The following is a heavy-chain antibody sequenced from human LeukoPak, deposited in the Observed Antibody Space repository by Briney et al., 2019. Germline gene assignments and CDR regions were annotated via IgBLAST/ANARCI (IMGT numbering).Heavy chain of an antibody. Sequence: PSETLSLTCTVSGGSISSYYWSWIRQPPGKGLEWIGYISYSGSTSFNPSLKSRVTISVDTSKNQFSLKLSSVTAADTAVYYCAREGTAGTNLNWFDPWGQGTLVTVSS. CDR1: GGSISSYY. D-gene: IGHD1-1*01. CDR3: AREGTAGTNLNWFDP. V-gene: IGHV4-59*01. CDR2: ISYSGST. J-gene: IGHJ5*02.